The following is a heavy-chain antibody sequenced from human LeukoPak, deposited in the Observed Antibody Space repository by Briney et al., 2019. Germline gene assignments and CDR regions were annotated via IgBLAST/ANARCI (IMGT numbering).Heavy chain of an antibody. J-gene: IGHJ4*02. CDR2: ISFSAHST. CDR1: GFTFSTYA. Sequence: GGSLTLSCAVSGFTFSTYAMSWVRQAPGKGLEGVSTISFSAHSTYHADSIKGRFTISRDNSKDTLYLQMHSLRAEDAAVYYCAKGGLWYGKNDYWGEGTMLSVPS. V-gene: IGHV3-23*01. D-gene: IGHD3-10*01. CDR3: AKGGLWYGKNDY.